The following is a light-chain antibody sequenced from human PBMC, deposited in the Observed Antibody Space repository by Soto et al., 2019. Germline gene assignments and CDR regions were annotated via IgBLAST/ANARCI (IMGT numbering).Light chain of an antibody. J-gene: IGKJ1*01. CDR3: QQYNNWLRT. V-gene: IGKV1-5*01. CDR1: QSISTY. Sequence: DLQMTQSPSTLSSSLGDTVTVTCRASQSISTYVNWYQQKTGKAPKLLIYDASSLESGVPSRFSGSGSGTELTLTISRLQSEDFAVYYCQQYNNWLRTCGQGTKVDIK. CDR2: DAS.